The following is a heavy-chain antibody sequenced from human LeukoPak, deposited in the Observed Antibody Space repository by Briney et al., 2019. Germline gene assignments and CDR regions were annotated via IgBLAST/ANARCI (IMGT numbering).Heavy chain of an antibody. J-gene: IGHJ6*02. CDR3: ARDNCGGDCYGYYYYGMDV. D-gene: IGHD2-21*02. CDR2: INTNTGNP. V-gene: IGHV7-4-1*02. Sequence: ASVKVSCKASGYSFTSSGISWVRQAPGQGLEWMGWINTNTGNPTYAQGFTGRFVFSLDTSVSTAYLQISSLKAEDTAVYYCARDNCGGDCYGYYYYGMDVWGQGTTVTVSS. CDR1: GYSFTSSG.